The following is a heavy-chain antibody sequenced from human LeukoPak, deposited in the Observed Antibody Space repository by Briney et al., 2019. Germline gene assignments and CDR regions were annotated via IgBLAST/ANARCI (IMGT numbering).Heavy chain of an antibody. D-gene: IGHD3-9*01. CDR1: GFTFSNYP. CDR3: ARPCSDYFTGYYSDY. Sequence: GGSLRLSCTASGFTFSNYPMSWVRQAPGKGLEWLALLGSTAYGGTTKYAASVTGRFTISRDHSKRIAYLQMHPLKTEDTAVYYCARPCSDYFTGYYSDYWGQGTLFTVSS. CDR2: LGSTAYGGTT. J-gene: IGHJ4*02. V-gene: IGHV3-49*04.